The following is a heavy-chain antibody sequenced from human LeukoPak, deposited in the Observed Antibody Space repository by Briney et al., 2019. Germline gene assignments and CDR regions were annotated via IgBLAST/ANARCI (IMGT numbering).Heavy chain of an antibody. Sequence: GGSLRLXCAASGFTFSDYYMSWSRQAPGKGLEWVSYISSSGSAIYYADSVKGRFTISRDNAKNSLYLQMNSLRAEDTAVYYCARDGGYYDFDYWGQGTLVTVSS. CDR1: GFTFSDYY. CDR3: ARDGGYYDFDY. V-gene: IGHV3-11*04. CDR2: ISSSGSAI. D-gene: IGHD3-22*01. J-gene: IGHJ4*02.